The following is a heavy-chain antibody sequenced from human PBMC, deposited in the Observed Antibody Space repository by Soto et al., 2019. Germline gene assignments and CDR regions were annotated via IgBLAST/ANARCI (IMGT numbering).Heavy chain of an antibody. V-gene: IGHV4-30-4*01. J-gene: IGHJ5*02. D-gene: IGHD6-13*01. CDR2: IYYSGST. CDR1: GGSISSGDCY. CDR3: ARERPDGSRLDP. Sequence: QVQLQESGPGLVKPSQTLSLTCTVSGGSISSGDCYWSWIRQPPGKGLEWIGYIYYSGSTYYNPSLKSRVTISVDPSTNPISLKLSSVTAADTAVYYCARERPDGSRLDPWGQGPLVTVSS.